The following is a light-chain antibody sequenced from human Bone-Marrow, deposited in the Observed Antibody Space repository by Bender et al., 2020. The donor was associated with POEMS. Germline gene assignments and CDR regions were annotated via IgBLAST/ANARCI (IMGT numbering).Light chain of an antibody. CDR3: SSYIAETTSL. CDR1: SSDVGGSNF. V-gene: IGLV2-14*03. J-gene: IGLJ1*01. CDR2: DVS. Sequence: QSALTQPASVSGSPGQSITISCTGTSSDVGGSNFVSWYQHHPGKAPRLMIYDVSDRPSGVSNRFSGSKSGNTASLTISGLQAEDEADYYCSSYIAETTSLFGTGTRVTVL.